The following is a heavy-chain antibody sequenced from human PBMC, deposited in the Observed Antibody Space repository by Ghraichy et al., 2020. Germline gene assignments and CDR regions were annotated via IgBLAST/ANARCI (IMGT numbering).Heavy chain of an antibody. D-gene: IGHD6-13*01. Sequence: SETLSLTCAVYGGSFSGYYWSWIRQPPGKGLEWIGEINHSGSTNYNPSLKSRVTISVDTSKNQFSLKLSSVTAADTAVYYCARGPFGVLAYSSSWKPFDYWGQGTLVTVSS. V-gene: IGHV4-34*01. CDR1: GGSFSGYY. CDR2: INHSGST. J-gene: IGHJ4*02. CDR3: ARGPFGVLAYSSSWKPFDY.